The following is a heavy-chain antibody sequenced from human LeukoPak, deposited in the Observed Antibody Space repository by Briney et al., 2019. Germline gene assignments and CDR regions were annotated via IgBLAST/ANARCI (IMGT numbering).Heavy chain of an antibody. Sequence: GASVKVSCKASGGTFSSYAISWVRQAPGQGLEWMGGIIYPGDSDTRYSPSFQGQVTISADKSISTAYLQWSSLKAPDTAVYYCAIYYYNSPPYQGGGSYYFDYWGQGSLVTVVS. V-gene: IGHV5-51*01. CDR3: AIYYYNSPPYQGGGSYYFDY. CDR2: IYPGDSDT. CDR1: GGTFSSYA. J-gene: IGHJ4*02. D-gene: IGHD3-22*01.